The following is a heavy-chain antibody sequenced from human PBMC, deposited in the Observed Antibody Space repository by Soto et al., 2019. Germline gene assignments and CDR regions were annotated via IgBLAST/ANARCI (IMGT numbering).Heavy chain of an antibody. CDR1: GGSFGGYF. V-gene: IGHV4-34*02. Sequence: QVQLQQWGAGLLKPSETLSLTCDVYGGSFGGYFWSGIRQPPGKGLEWIGEINHGGITNYNPSLKGRITISVDTSKNQFSLKLRSVPAADAAVYYCARQGAVTVMFYYHGMDVWGQGTSVTVSS. CDR2: INHGGIT. D-gene: IGHD2-21*02. J-gene: IGHJ6*02. CDR3: ARQGAVTVMFYYHGMDV.